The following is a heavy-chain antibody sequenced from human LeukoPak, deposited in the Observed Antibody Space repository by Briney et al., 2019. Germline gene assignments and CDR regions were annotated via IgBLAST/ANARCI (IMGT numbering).Heavy chain of an antibody. CDR1: GGSISSYY. CDR2: IYTSGST. Sequence: PSETLSLTCTVSGGSISSYYWSWIRQPAGKGLEWIGRIYTSGSTNYNPSLKSRVTISVDTSKNQFSLKLSSVTAADTAVYYCARDLGTAYCSSTSCYPFNNWFDPWGQGTLVTVSS. CDR3: ARDLGTAYCSSTSCYPFNNWFDP. V-gene: IGHV4-4*07. J-gene: IGHJ5*02. D-gene: IGHD2-2*01.